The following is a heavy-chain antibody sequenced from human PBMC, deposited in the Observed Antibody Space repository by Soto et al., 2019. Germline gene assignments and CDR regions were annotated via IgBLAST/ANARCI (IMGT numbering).Heavy chain of an antibody. Sequence: QVQLVQSGAEVKKPGSSVKVSCKASGGTFSSYAISWVRQAPGQGLEWMGGIIPIFGTANYAQKFQGRVTSTADESTGTAYMELRRLRPEDTAVYYCASGEVGGGSYSYGRDVCGPGTTVTVSS. CDR3: ASGEVGGGSYSYGRDV. CDR2: IIPIFGTA. V-gene: IGHV1-69*12. D-gene: IGHD3-10*01. CDR1: GGTFSSYA. J-gene: IGHJ6*02.